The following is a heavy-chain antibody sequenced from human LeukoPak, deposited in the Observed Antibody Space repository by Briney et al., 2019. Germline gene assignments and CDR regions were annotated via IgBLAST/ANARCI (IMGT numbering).Heavy chain of an antibody. CDR1: GGSISSYY. Sequence: PSETLSLTCTVSGGSISSYYWSWIRQPAGKGLEWIGRIYTSGSTNYNVSLKSRVSMSVDTSKNQFSLKLSSVTAADTAVFYCARENSGSYRECEYWGQETLVSVSS. J-gene: IGHJ4*02. CDR3: ARENSGSYRECEY. D-gene: IGHD1-26*01. V-gene: IGHV4-4*07. CDR2: IYTSGST.